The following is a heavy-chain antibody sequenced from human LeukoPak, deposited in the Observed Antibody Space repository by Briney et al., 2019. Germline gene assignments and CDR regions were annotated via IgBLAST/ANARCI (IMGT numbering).Heavy chain of an antibody. CDR3: ARGLQWLVKYYFDY. CDR2: INHSGST. V-gene: IGHV4-34*01. CDR1: GGSFGGYY. J-gene: IGHJ4*02. Sequence: PSETLSLTCAVYGGSFGGYYWSWIRQPPGKGLEWIGEINHSGSTNYNPSLKSRVTISVDTSKNQFSLKLSSVTAADTAVYYCARGLQWLVKYYFDYWGQGTLVTVSS. D-gene: IGHD6-19*01.